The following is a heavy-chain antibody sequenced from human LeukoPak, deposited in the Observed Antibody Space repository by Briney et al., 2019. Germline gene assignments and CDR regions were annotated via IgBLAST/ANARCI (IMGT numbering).Heavy chain of an antibody. CDR1: GFTFSDYY. J-gene: IGHJ4*02. CDR3: AGIVGATTSDY. D-gene: IGHD1-26*01. Sequence: GGSLRLSCAASGFTFSDYYMSWIRQAPGKGLEWISYVTSSGTTIYYADSVKGRFTISRDNAKNSLYLQMNSLRAEDTAVYYCAGIVGATTSDYWGQGTLVTVSS. CDR2: VTSSGTTI. V-gene: IGHV3-11*04.